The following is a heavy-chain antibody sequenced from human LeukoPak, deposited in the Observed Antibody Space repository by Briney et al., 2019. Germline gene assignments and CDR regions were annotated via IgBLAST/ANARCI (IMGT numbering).Heavy chain of an antibody. Sequence: GASVKVSCKASGYTFTSYYMHWVRQAPGQGLEWMGIISPSGGSTSYAQKFQGRVTMTRDMSTSTVYMELSSLRSEDTAVYYCARDLSSFNGIGGRVGGDAREDWFDPWGQGTLVTVSS. V-gene: IGHV1-46*01. D-gene: IGHD2-21*02. J-gene: IGHJ5*02. CDR2: ISPSGGST. CDR3: ARDLSSFNGIGGRVGGDAREDWFDP. CDR1: GYTFTSYY.